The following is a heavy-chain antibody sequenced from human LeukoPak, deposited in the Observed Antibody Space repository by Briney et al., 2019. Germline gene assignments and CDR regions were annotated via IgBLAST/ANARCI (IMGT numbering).Heavy chain of an antibody. CDR1: GGSIRSRSYY. V-gene: IGHV4-39*01. Sequence: PSETLSLTCIVSGGSIRSRSYYWGSIRQPPGKGLEWIGSIYYSGSTYYNPSLKSRVTISVDTSKNQFSLKLSSVTAADTAVYYCARHLPQAIFDYWGQGTLVTVSS. CDR3: ARHLPQAIFDY. CDR2: IYYSGST. J-gene: IGHJ4*02.